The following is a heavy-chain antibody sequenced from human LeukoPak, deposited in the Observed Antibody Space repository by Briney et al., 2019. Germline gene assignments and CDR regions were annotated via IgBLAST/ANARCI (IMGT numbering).Heavy chain of an antibody. V-gene: IGHV4-4*02. CDR2: IYHSGST. D-gene: IGHD3-3*01. Sequence: PSETLSLTCAVSGGSISSSNWWSWIRQPPGKGLEWIGEIYHSGSTNYNPSLKSRVTISVDKSKNQFSLKLSSVTAADTAVYYCARVGGLVSSFDYWGQGTLVTVSS. CDR3: ARVGGLVSSFDY. CDR1: GGSISSSNW. J-gene: IGHJ4*02.